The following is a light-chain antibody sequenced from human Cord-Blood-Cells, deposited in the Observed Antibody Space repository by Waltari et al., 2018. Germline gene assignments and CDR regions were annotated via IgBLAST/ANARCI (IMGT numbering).Light chain of an antibody. V-gene: IGKV3-11*01. CDR1: QCVSSY. CDR2: DAS. J-gene: IGKJ5*01. Sequence: EIVLTQSPATLSLSPGERATLSCRASQCVSSYLAWYQQKPCQAPRLLIYDASNRATGIPGRLSGRGSGTDFTRTISSLEPEDFAVYYCQQRSNGPITFGQGTRLEIK. CDR3: QQRSNGPIT.